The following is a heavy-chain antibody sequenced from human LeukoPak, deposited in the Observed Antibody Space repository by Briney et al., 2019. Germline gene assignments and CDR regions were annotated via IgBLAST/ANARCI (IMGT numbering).Heavy chain of an antibody. J-gene: IGHJ3*02. D-gene: IGHD3-3*01. V-gene: IGHV1-18*01. CDR1: GYTFTSYG. CDR3: ARALKSRLSFWSREGAFDI. Sequence: ASVKVSCKASGYTFTSYGISWVRQAPGQGLEWMGWISAYNGNTNYAQKLQGRVTMTTDTSTSTAYMELRSLRSDDTAVYYCARALKSRLSFWSREGAFDIWGQGTMVTVSS. CDR2: ISAYNGNT.